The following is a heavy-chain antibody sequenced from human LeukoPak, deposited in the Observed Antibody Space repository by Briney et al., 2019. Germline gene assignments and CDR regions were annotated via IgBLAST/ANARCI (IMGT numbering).Heavy chain of an antibody. D-gene: IGHD3-22*01. Sequence: KTSETLSLTCTVSGGSISSYYWSWIRQPPGKGLEWIGYIYYTGSTNYNPSLKSRVTISVDTSKNQFSLKLGSVTAADTAVYYCAREVGSGGYYNYWGQGTLVTVSS. V-gene: IGHV4-59*12. J-gene: IGHJ4*02. CDR2: IYYTGST. CDR3: AREVGSGGYYNY. CDR1: GGSISSYY.